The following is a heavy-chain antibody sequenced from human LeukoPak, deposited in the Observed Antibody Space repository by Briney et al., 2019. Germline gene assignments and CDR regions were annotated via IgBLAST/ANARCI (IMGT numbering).Heavy chain of an antibody. D-gene: IGHD4-17*01. CDR1: GYTFTSYD. J-gene: IGHJ6*03. Sequence: ASVKVSCKASGYTFTSYDINWVRQATGQGLEWMGWMNPNSGNTGYAQKFQGRVTITRNTSISTAYMELSSLRSEDTAVYYCARLYGDYFYYYYMDVWGKGTTVTVSS. CDR2: MNPNSGNT. CDR3: ARLYGDYFYYYYMDV. V-gene: IGHV1-8*03.